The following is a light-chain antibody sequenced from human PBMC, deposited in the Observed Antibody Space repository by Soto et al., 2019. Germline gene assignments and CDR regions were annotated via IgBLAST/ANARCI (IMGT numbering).Light chain of an antibody. CDR3: QQRSNWIT. J-gene: IGKJ5*01. Sequence: EIVLTQSTATLSLSPGVRATLSCRASQSVSSYLAWYQQKPGQAPRLLIYDASNRATGIPARFSGSGSGTDFTLTISSLEPEDSALYYCQQRSNWITFGQGTRLEIK. V-gene: IGKV3-11*01. CDR2: DAS. CDR1: QSVSSY.